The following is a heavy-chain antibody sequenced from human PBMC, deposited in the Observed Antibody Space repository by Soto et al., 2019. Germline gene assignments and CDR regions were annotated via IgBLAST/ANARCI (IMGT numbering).Heavy chain of an antibody. Sequence: QVQLQESGPGLVKPSETLSLTCTVSGDSVSSGSHYWNWIRQPPGKGLEWIGGIYYAVSTHYNPTLKSRVSISVDTSKNQLSLNVSSVTAADTAVYYCARSQTGTYAFPHWGQGALVTVSS. CDR2: IYYAVST. V-gene: IGHV4-61*01. D-gene: IGHD3-16*01. J-gene: IGHJ1*01. CDR1: GDSVSSGSHY. CDR3: ARSQTGTYAFPH.